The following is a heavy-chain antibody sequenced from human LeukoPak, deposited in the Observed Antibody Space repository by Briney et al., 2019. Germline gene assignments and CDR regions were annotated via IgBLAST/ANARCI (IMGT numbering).Heavy chain of an antibody. J-gene: IGHJ4*02. CDR2: VSGSGDSA. Sequence: GGSLRLSCAGSGFTFTNYAMSWVRQAPGKGLEWISAVSGSGDSAYYADSVKGRFTISRDNSKNTLYLQINSLRAEDTAVYYCAKDLLTGYPFDYWGQGTLVTVSS. CDR3: AKDLLTGYPFDY. CDR1: GFTFTNYA. D-gene: IGHD3-9*01. V-gene: IGHV3-23*01.